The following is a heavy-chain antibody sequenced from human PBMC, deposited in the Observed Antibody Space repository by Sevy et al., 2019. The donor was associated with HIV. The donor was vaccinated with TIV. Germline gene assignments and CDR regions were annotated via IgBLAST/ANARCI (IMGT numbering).Heavy chain of an antibody. CDR2: ISPHNGDT. Sequence: ASVKVACKVSGYTFNTYRIHWVRQAPGQGLEWMGWISPHNGDTNYAQRIQGRVTMLTDTSSSTAYMELKSLRSDDTAVYYCARAYCSGGRCYSLASWGQGTLVTVSS. CDR3: ARAYCSGGRCYSLAS. D-gene: IGHD2-15*01. J-gene: IGHJ5*02. V-gene: IGHV1-18*01. CDR1: GYTFNTYR.